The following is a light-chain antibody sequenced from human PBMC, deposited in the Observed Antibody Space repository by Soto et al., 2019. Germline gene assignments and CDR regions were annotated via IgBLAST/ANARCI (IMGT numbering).Light chain of an antibody. CDR1: QSVSYNY. J-gene: IGKJ5*01. CDR3: QQYGSSPTIT. CDR2: GAS. V-gene: IGKV3-20*01. Sequence: EIVLTPSPGSLSLSPGSSSTLSDMASQSVSYNYLAWYQQKPGQAPRLLIYGASNRATGIPARFSGSGSGTEFTLTISSLQSEDFAVYYCQQYGSSPTITFGQGTRLEIK.